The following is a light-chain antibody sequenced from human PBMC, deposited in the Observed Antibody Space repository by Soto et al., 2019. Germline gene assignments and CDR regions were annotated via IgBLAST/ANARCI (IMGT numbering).Light chain of an antibody. CDR1: STDVGGYNS. Sequence: SPLTQPASVSGPPGQSITISCTGTSTDVGGYNSVSWYQHHPGKAPKLMLYNVSNRPSGVSNRFSGSKSGNTASLTISGLQAEDEADYYCTSYTTSSTYVFRTGTKVPVL. V-gene: IGLV2-14*03. CDR2: NVS. J-gene: IGLJ1*01. CDR3: TSYTTSSTYV.